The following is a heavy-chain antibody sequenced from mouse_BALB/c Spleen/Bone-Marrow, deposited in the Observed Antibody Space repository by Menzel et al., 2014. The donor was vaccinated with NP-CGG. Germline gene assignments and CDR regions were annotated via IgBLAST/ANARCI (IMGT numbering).Heavy chain of an antibody. CDR3: TTYGNYEAWFAY. J-gene: IGHJ3*01. CDR1: GYTSTSYW. V-gene: IGHV1S22*01. Sequence: LQQPGSELVRPGASVKLSCKASGYTSTSYWMHWVKQRPGQGLEWIGNIYPGSGNTNYDEKSKSKATLTVDTSSNTAYMQLSSLTSEESTVYYCTTYGNYEAWFAYWGQGTLVTVSA. CDR2: IYPGSGNT. D-gene: IGHD2-1*01.